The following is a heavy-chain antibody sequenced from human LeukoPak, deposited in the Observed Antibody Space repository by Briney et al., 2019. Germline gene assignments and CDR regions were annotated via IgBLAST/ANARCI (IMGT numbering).Heavy chain of an antibody. Sequence: SGGSLRLSCGASGFTFSTFAMSWVRQAPGKGLEWVSAFFGNGRTTYYADSVKGRFTISRDNSKNTLYLQMNSLRAEDTAVYYCARGRYDWNDVGYFDYWGQGTLVSVSS. CDR1: GFTFSTFA. J-gene: IGHJ4*02. D-gene: IGHD1-1*01. CDR3: ARGRYDWNDVGYFDY. CDR2: FFGNGRTT. V-gene: IGHV3-23*01.